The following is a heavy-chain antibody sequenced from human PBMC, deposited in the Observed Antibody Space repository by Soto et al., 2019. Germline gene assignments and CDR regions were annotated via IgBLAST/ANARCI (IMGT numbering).Heavy chain of an antibody. Sequence: GGSLRLSCAASGFTFSSYGMHWVRQAPGKGLEWVAVISYDGSNKYYADSVKGRFTISRDNSKNTLYLQMNSLRAEDTAVYYCASPMLAPRDPSKRRDYYYYYGMDVWGQGTTVTVSS. J-gene: IGHJ6*02. D-gene: IGHD4-4*01. CDR1: GFTFSSYG. CDR3: ASPMLAPRDPSKRRDYYYYYGMDV. V-gene: IGHV3-30*03. CDR2: ISYDGSNK.